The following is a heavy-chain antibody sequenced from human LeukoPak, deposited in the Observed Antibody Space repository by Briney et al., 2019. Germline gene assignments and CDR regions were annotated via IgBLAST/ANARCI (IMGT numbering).Heavy chain of an antibody. CDR3: SGGSTDY. CDR2: INPNSGGT. CDR1: GGTFSSYA. D-gene: IGHD3-10*01. V-gene: IGHV1-2*02. J-gene: IGHJ4*02. Sequence: ASVKVSCKASGGTFSSYAISWVRQAPGQGLEWMGWINPNSGGTNYAQKFQGRVAMTRDTSISTAYMELSRLRSDDTAVYYCSGGSTDYWGQGTLVTVSS.